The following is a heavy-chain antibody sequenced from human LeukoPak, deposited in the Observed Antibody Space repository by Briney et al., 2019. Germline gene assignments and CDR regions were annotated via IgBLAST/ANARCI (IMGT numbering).Heavy chain of an antibody. Sequence: GESLQISCKGSGYSFTSYWIGWVRPLPGKGLEWMGIIYPGDSDTRYSPSFQGQVTISADKSISTAYLQWSSLKASDTAMYYCARQAVVKDWFDPWGQGTLVTVSS. CDR1: GYSFTSYW. D-gene: IGHD5-18*01. CDR2: IYPGDSDT. V-gene: IGHV5-51*01. J-gene: IGHJ5*02. CDR3: ARQAVVKDWFDP.